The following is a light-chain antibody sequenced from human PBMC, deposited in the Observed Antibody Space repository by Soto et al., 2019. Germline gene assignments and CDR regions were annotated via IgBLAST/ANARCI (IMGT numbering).Light chain of an antibody. J-gene: IGLJ1*01. CDR1: SSDVGAYNF. V-gene: IGLV2-8*01. Sequence: QSALTQPPSASGSPGQSVTISCTGTSSDVGAYNFVSWYQQHPGKAPKLMIYDVSQRPSWVPDRFSASKSGNTASLTVSGLQAEDDAAYYCSSHAGTNNPFVFGTGTKLTVL. CDR3: SSHAGTNNPFV. CDR2: DVS.